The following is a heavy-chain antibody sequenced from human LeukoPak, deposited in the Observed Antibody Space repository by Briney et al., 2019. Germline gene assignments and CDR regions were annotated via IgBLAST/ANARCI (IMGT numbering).Heavy chain of an antibody. Sequence: GGSLRLSCAASGFSISDYYMSWIRQVPGKGLAWISYISSSGNDINYADSVKGRFSLSRDTAKNSLYLQMNNLRAEDMAVYYCVRESKVGFLEWSLEYWGQGTLVTVSS. D-gene: IGHD3-3*01. CDR2: ISSSGNDI. CDR1: GFSISDYY. V-gene: IGHV3-11*01. J-gene: IGHJ4*02. CDR3: VRESKVGFLEWSLEY.